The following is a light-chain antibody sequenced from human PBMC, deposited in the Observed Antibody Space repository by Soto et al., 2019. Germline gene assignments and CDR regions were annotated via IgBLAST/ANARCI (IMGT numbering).Light chain of an antibody. CDR3: QQYNNWPRT. Sequence: EIVLTQSPGTRSLSPGERATLSCRASQSVASTSLAWYQQKPGQAPRLLMYGASTRATGIPARFSGSGSGTEFTLTISSLQSEDFAVYYCQQYNNWPRTFGQGTKVDIK. J-gene: IGKJ1*01. V-gene: IGKV3-15*01. CDR2: GAS. CDR1: QSVAST.